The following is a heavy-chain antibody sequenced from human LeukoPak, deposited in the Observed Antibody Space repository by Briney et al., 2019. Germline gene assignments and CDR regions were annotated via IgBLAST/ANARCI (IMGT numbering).Heavy chain of an antibody. CDR1: GGSFSGYY. CDR3: ARGPRITIFGVVTKGNAFDI. D-gene: IGHD3-3*01. V-gene: IGHV4-34*01. J-gene: IGHJ3*02. CDR2: INHSGST. Sequence: SETLSLTCTVYGGSFSGYYWSWIPQPPGKGLEWIGEINHSGSTNYNPSLKSRVTISVDTSKNQFSLKLSSVTAADTAVYYCARGPRITIFGVVTKGNAFDIWGQGTMVTVSS.